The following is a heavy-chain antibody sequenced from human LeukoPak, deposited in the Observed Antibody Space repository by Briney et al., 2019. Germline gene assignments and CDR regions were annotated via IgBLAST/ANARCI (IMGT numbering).Heavy chain of an antibody. J-gene: IGHJ4*02. CDR1: GFTFSSAV. CDR2: ISNDGNNK. D-gene: IGHD6-19*01. V-gene: IGHV3-30*03. CDR3: ASSAGYRSGWRLDY. Sequence: GGSLRLSCAASGFTFSSAVMHWVRQAPGKGLEWVAVISNDGNNKYYADSVRGRFTISRDNSKNTLYVQMNSLRAEDTAVYYCASSAGYRSGWRLDYWGQGTLVTVSS.